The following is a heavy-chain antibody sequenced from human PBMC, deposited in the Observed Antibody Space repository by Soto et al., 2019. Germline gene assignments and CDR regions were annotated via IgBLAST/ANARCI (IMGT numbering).Heavy chain of an antibody. CDR3: ARDSLDSGYSSGWYWFDP. D-gene: IGHD6-19*01. CDR2: INPSGGST. CDR1: GYTFTSYY. Sequence: ASVKVSCKASGYTFTSYYMHWVRQAPGQGLEWMGIINPSGGSTSYAQKFQGRVTMTRDTSTSTVYMELSSLRSEDTAVYYCARDSLDSGYSSGWYWFDPWGQGTLVTVSS. V-gene: IGHV1-46*01. J-gene: IGHJ5*02.